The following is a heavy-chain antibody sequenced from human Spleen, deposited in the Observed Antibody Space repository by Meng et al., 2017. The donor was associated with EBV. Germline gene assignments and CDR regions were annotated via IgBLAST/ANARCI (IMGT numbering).Heavy chain of an antibody. CDR3: ATTYGDNDWYFNL. D-gene: IGHD4-17*01. V-gene: IGHV1-24*01. J-gene: IGHJ2*01. Sequence: QVQQEQHGNEGKKPGASVKVSCKGSANSLTEFAMHWVRQAAGNGLEWLGGFDPEDDERIYAQKFQGRVTMTEDTATDTAYMELSSLSSEDTAVYFCATTYGDNDWYFNLWGRGTLVTVSS. CDR2: FDPEDDER. CDR1: ANSLTEFA.